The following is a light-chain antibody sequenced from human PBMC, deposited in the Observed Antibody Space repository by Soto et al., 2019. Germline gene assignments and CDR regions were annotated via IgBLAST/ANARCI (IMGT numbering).Light chain of an antibody. V-gene: IGKV3-15*01. CDR2: GAS. J-gene: IGKJ1*01. CDR3: QQCHDWPRS. CDR1: QSVSTN. Sequence: DIVMTQSPATLSVSLGERATLSCRASQSVSTNLAWYQQRPGQAPRLLIFGASTRATGIPARFSGSGSGTEFTLTISSLQSEDFAVYYCQQCHDWPRSFGQGTKVEIK.